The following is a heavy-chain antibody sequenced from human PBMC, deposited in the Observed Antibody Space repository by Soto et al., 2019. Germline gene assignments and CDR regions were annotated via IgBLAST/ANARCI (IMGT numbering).Heavy chain of an antibody. D-gene: IGHD5-18*01. Sequence: QVQLVQSGAEVKKPGASVRVSCETSGYRFTAYYSHWVRQAPGQGLEWMGRMNLDTGGTTYAQKFQGRVTMTRDTSISTAYMELSSLKSDDTAMYYCARDGKFAFLVYSFAFDFWGEGTLVTVSS. CDR2: MNLDTGGT. CDR1: GYRFTAYY. J-gene: IGHJ4*02. CDR3: ARDGKFAFLVYSFAFDF. V-gene: IGHV1-2*06.